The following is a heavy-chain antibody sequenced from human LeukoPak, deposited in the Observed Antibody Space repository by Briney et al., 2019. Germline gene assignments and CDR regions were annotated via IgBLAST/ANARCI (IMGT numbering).Heavy chain of an antibody. J-gene: IGHJ4*02. Sequence: ASVKVSCKTSGYTFIDHYMHWVRQAPGQGLEWMGWINPNSGGTNYAQKFQGRVTMTRDSSISTAYMELSRLRSDDTAVYYCARDLASPFDYWGQGTLVTVSS. CDR1: GYTFIDHY. V-gene: IGHV1-2*02. CDR3: ARDLASPFDY. CDR2: INPNSGGT.